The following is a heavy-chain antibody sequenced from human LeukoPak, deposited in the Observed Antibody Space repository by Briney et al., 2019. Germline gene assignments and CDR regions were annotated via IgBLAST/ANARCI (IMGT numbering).Heavy chain of an antibody. Sequence: PGGSLRLSCAASGFTFSSYSMNWVRQAPGKGLEWVSSISSSSSYIYYADSVKGRFTISRDNAKNSLYLQMNSLRAEDTAVYYCAREDTAMVHAFDIWGQGTMVTVSS. D-gene: IGHD5-18*01. CDR2: ISSSSSYI. CDR3: AREDTAMVHAFDI. V-gene: IGHV3-21*01. CDR1: GFTFSSYS. J-gene: IGHJ3*02.